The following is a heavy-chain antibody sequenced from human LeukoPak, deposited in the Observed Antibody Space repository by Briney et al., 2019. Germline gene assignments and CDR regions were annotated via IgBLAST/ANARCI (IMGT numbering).Heavy chain of an antibody. CDR1: GFTFSSYE. J-gene: IGHJ4*02. CDR2: ISSSGSTI. CDR3: ARDQLEGTHDY. Sequence: GGSLRLSCAASGFTFSSYEFNWVRQVPGKGLEWVSYISSSGSTIYYADSVKGRFTISRDNAKNSLYLQMNSLRAEDTAVYYCARDQLEGTHDYWGQGTLVTVSS. D-gene: IGHD1-1*01. V-gene: IGHV3-48*03.